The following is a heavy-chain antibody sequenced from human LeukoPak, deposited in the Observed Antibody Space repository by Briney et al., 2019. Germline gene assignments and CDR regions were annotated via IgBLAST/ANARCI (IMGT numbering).Heavy chain of an antibody. D-gene: IGHD2-21*02. V-gene: IGHV3-21*01. J-gene: IGHJ4*02. Sequence: GGSLRLSRAASGFTFSAYTMSWVRQAPGKGLEWVSSFTCSSSSIYYADSVKGRFTISRDNAKNSLYLQLNSLRAEDTVVYYCAREEAGDFNVFDYWGQGTLLSVSS. CDR3: AREEAGDFNVFDY. CDR2: FTCSSSSI. CDR1: GFTFSAYT.